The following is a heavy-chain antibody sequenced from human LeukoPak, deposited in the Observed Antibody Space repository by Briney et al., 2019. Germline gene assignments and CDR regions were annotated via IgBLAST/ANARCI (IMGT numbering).Heavy chain of an antibody. J-gene: IGHJ5*02. Sequence: SQTLSLTCAISGDSVSSNSATWNWIRQSPSRGLEWLGRTYYRFKWYNDYAVSVKSRVTVNPDTSKNQLSPQLNSVTPEDTAVYYCARVLTAAGTFDPWGQGTLVTVSS. CDR3: ARVLTAAGTFDP. V-gene: IGHV6-1*01. CDR2: TYYRFKWYN. CDR1: GDSVSSNSAT. D-gene: IGHD6-25*01.